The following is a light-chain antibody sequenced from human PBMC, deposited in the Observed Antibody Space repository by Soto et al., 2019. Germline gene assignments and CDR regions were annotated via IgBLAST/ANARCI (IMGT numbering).Light chain of an antibody. CDR1: QSISTN. Sequence: EVVMTHSPATLSVSPGERATLSCRASQSISTNLAWYQQKPGQAPRLLMYGASTRATGVPARFSGSGSGTEFTLTISSLQSEDFAVYSCQQYGSWPPTWSFGQGTKVDIK. V-gene: IGKV3-15*01. J-gene: IGKJ1*01. CDR2: GAS. CDR3: QQYGSWPPTWS.